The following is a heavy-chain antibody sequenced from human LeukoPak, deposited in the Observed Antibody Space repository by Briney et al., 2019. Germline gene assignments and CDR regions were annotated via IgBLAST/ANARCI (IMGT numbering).Heavy chain of an antibody. CDR2: VSYSGNT. V-gene: IGHV4-59*08. CDR1: GGSISSSY. J-gene: IGHJ4*02. D-gene: IGHD3-3*01. CDR3: ARLYGYYDFWSGYYKHFDY. Sequence: SETLSLTCTVSGGSISSSYWTWIRQPPGKGLEWIGYVSYSGNTNYNPSLKSRVTISVDTSKNQFSLKLSSVTAADTAVYYCARLYGYYDFWSGYYKHFDYWGQGTLVTVSS.